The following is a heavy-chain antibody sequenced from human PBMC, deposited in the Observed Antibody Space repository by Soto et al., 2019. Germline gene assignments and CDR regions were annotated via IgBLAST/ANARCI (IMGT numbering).Heavy chain of an antibody. V-gene: IGHV2-5*02. Sequence: QITLKESGPTLVRPTQTLTLTCSFSGFSLNTNGMGVGWIRPPPGKALEWLAFIYWAEDKRYSPSLKTRLTVTTDTSKHAVVLTLTHLDPLDTGTSSGAGWNYDSGLDVWGQGTTVTVSS. CDR1: GFSLNTNGMG. J-gene: IGHJ6*02. CDR3: AGWNYDSGLDV. D-gene: IGHD1-7*01. CDR2: IYWAEDK.